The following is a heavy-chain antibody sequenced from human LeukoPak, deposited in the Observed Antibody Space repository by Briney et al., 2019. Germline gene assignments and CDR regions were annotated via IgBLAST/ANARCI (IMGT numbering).Heavy chain of an antibody. V-gene: IGHV3-23*01. D-gene: IGHD3-10*01. Sequence: GGSLRLSCVASGFSFSSSAMNWVRQAPGKGLEWVSGMSATGSSTYYADSVKGRFTISRDNSENTLYLNMNSLGAEDTATYYCAKPQHDCYGSGNSKNYGFDVWGQGTAVSVSS. CDR2: MSATGSST. CDR3: AKPQHDCYGSGNSKNYGFDV. CDR1: GFSFSSSA. J-gene: IGHJ6*02.